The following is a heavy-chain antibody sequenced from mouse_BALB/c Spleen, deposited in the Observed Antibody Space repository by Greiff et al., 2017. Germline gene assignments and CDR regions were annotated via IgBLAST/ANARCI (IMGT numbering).Heavy chain of an antibody. CDR1: GYSFTDYI. Sequence: EVQLQQTGPELVKPGASVKISCKASGYSFTDYIMLWVKQSHGKSLEWIGNINPYYGSTSYNLKFKGKATLTVDKSSSTAYMQLNSLTSEDSAVYYCARHYGSRGWYFDVWGAGTTVTVSS. J-gene: IGHJ1*01. D-gene: IGHD1-1*01. V-gene: IGHV1-39*01. CDR2: INPYYGST. CDR3: ARHYGSRGWYFDV.